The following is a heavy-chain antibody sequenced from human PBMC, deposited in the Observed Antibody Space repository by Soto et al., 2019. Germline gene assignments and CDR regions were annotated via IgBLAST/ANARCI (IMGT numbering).Heavy chain of an antibody. V-gene: IGHV3-7*01. J-gene: IGHJ4*02. CDR3: VREPKSGAYYYDL. CDR2: IKGDGSVK. Sequence: EVQLVESGGGLVQPGGSLRLSCAASGFTFGNYWMTWVRQAPGKGLEWVANIKGDGSVKYHLDSVKGRFTIYRDTAKNSLYLKMNRLRDEDTAEYYCVREPKSGAYYYDLWGQGSLVTVSS. CDR1: GFTFGNYW. D-gene: IGHD3-3*01.